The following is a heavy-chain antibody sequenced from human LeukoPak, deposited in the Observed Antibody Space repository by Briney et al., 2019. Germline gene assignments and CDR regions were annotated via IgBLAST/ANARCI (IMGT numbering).Heavy chain of an antibody. V-gene: IGHV1-46*01. Sequence: ASVKVSCNASGYTFTSYYLHWVRQAPGQGLEWMGIINARGGSTSYAQKFQGRVTMTRDTSTSTVYMELRSLRSDDTAVYYCACAYYDILTGPNRHYGMDVWGQGTTVTVSS. J-gene: IGHJ6*02. D-gene: IGHD3-9*01. CDR3: ACAYYDILTGPNRHYGMDV. CDR2: INARGGST. CDR1: GYTFTSYY.